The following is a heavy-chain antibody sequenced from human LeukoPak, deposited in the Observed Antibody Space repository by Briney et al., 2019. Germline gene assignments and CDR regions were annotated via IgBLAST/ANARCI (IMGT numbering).Heavy chain of an antibody. V-gene: IGHV3-7*03. D-gene: IGHD3-22*01. J-gene: IGHJ5*02. CDR3: ARDMSSGYYYWANWFDP. CDR2: IKTDGSEK. CDR1: GFTFSSYW. Sequence: GGSLRLSCEASGFTFSSYWMSWVRQAPGKGLEWVANIKTDGSEKYYVDSVKGRFTISRDNAKNSLYLQMNSLRAEDTAVYYCARDMSSGYYYWANWFDPWGQGTLVTVSS.